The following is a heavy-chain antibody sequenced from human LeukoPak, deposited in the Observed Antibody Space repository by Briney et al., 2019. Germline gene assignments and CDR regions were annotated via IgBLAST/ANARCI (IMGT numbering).Heavy chain of an antibody. CDR3: ARVRRPLGAGPNDAFDI. CDR1: GYTFTGYY. Sequence: GASVKVSCKASGYTFTGYYMHWVRQAPGQGLEWMGWINPNSGGTNYAQKFQSRVTMTRDTSISTAYMELSRLRSDDTAVYYCARVRRPLGAGPNDAFDIWGQGTMVTVSS. D-gene: IGHD3-10*01. J-gene: IGHJ3*02. V-gene: IGHV1-2*02. CDR2: INPNSGGT.